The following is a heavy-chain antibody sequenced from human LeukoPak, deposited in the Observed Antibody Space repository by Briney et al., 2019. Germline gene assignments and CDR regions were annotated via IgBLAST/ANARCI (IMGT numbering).Heavy chain of an antibody. D-gene: IGHD2-2*01. Sequence: SETLSLTCTVSGGSISSYYWSWIRQPPGKGLEWIGYIYYSGSSNYSPSLKSRVTISVDTSKNQFSLKLSSVTAADTAVYYCATLTQRYCSSTSCYAALGIFDYWGQGTLVTVSS. CDR1: GGSISSYY. V-gene: IGHV4-59*12. CDR3: ATLTQRYCSSTSCYAALGIFDY. CDR2: IYYSGSS. J-gene: IGHJ4*02.